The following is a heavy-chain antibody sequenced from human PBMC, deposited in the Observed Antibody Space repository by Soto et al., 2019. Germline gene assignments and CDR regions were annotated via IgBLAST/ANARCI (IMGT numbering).Heavy chain of an antibody. D-gene: IGHD2-21*02. CDR3: ARPMTHNHYHDY. CDR2: INGNNGNT. Sequence: QVQLVQSGAEEKKPGASVKVSCKASGYTFTSYSMHWVRQAPGQRLEWMGWINGNNGNTRYSQNFQGRVTSTRDTSASTDYMELGSRRAEDTAVYYCARPMTHNHYHDYWGQGTLVTVSS. CDR1: GYTFTSYS. J-gene: IGHJ4*02. V-gene: IGHV1-3*05.